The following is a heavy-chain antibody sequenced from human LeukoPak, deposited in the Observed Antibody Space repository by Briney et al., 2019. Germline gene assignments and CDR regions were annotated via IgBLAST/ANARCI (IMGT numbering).Heavy chain of an antibody. Sequence: ASVKVSCKASGYTFTGYYMHWVRQAPGQGLEWMGWINPNSGGTNYAQKFQGRVTMTRDTSISTAYMELSRLRSDDTAVYYCGKEKRRGSPRKGFYYGGRGPLLPVS. V-gene: IGHV1-2*02. CDR2: INPNSGGT. CDR3: GKEKRRGSPRKGFYY. D-gene: IGHD3-10*01. CDR1: GYTFTGYY. J-gene: IGHJ4*02.